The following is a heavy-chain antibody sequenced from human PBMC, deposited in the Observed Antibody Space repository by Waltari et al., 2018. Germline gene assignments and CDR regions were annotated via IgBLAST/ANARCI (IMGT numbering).Heavy chain of an antibody. CDR2: IYYSGST. Sequence: QLQLQESGPGLVKPSETLSLTCTVSGGSISSSSYYWGWIRQPPGKGLEWIGSIYYSGSTYYNPSLKSRVTMSVDTSKNQFSLKLSSVTAADTAVYYCARAGGPYCSSTSCYGSIDYWGQGTLVTVSS. J-gene: IGHJ4*02. V-gene: IGHV4-39*07. CDR1: GGSISSSSYY. D-gene: IGHD2-2*01. CDR3: ARAGGPYCSSTSCYGSIDY.